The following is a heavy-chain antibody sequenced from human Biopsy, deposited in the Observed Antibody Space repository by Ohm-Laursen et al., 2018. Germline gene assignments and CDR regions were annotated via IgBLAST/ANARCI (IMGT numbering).Heavy chain of an antibody. D-gene: IGHD2/OR15-2a*01. CDR3: ARATNSTGWPYYYFYGMDV. Sequence: SDTLSLTCTVSGGSINSYYWSWIRQPPGKGLEWIGYIYYSGTTDYSPSLKSRVTISIDKSKNQFFLRLNSVTAADTAVYYCARATNSTGWPYYYFYGMDVWGQGTTVTVSS. CDR2: IYYSGTT. CDR1: GGSINSYY. V-gene: IGHV4-59*07. J-gene: IGHJ6*02.